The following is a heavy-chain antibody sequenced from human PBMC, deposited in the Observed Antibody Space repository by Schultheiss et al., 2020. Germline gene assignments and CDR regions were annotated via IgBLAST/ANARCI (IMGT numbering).Heavy chain of an antibody. V-gene: IGHV3-23*01. CDR3: AKGGPYCGDDCRYHFFDY. Sequence: LSLTCAASGFTFSTYGMSWVRQAPGKGLEWVSAISTGGGYTNYADSVKGRFTISRDNSKNTLYLQMNTLRAEDTAVYFCAKGGPYCGDDCRYHFFDYWGQGALVTVSS. D-gene: IGHD2-21*02. CDR1: GFTFSTYG. CDR2: ISTGGGYT. J-gene: IGHJ4*02.